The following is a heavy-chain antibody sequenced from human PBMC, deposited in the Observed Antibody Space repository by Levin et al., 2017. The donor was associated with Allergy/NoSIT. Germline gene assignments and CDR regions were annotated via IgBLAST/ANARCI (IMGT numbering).Heavy chain of an antibody. V-gene: IGHV3-30*03. D-gene: IGHD6-13*01. Sequence: GGSLRLSCAASGFTFSSYGMHWVRQAPGKGLEWVAVISYDGSNKYYADSVKGRFTISRDNSKNTLYLQMNSLRAEDTAVYYCSYSSSWGPFDYWGQGTLVTVSS. CDR1: GFTFSSYG. J-gene: IGHJ4*02. CDR2: ISYDGSNK. CDR3: SYSSSWGPFDY.